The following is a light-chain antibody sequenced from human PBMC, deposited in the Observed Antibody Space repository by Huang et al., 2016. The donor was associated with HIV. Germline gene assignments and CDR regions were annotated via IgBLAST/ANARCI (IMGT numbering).Light chain of an antibody. CDR2: EVS. V-gene: IGKV2-29*02. J-gene: IGKJ2*01. Sequence: DIVMTQTPLSLSVTPGQPASISCNSSQSLLYTDGKTYLYWYLQKPGRSPQRLIYEVSSRFSEVLDRFGGSGSGTQFTLKISRVEAEDVGVHYCMQGLHLSYTFGQGAKLEIK. CDR1: QSLLYTDGKTY. CDR3: MQGLHLSYT.